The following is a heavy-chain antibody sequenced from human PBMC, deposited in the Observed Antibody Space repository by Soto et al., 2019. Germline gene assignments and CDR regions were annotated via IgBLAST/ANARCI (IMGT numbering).Heavy chain of an antibody. CDR3: ATVGGDAFDI. J-gene: IGHJ3*02. D-gene: IGHD3-10*01. CDR2: IYYSGST. CDR1: GGSISSYY. V-gene: IGHV4-59*12. Sequence: SETLSLTCTVSGGSISSYYWSWIRQPPGKGLEWIGYIYYSGSTNYNPSLKSRVTISVDTSKNQFSLKLSSVTAADTAVYYCATVGGDAFDIWGQGTMVTVSS.